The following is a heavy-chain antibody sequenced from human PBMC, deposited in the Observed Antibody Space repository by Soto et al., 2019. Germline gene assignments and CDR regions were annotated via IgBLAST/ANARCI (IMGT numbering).Heavy chain of an antibody. V-gene: IGHV1-2*02. CDR2: INPNSRGT. CDR1: GENFTDYF. J-gene: IGHJ5*02. Sequence: ASVKVYCNASGENFTDYFIHWVLQAPGQGFEWMGWINPNSRGTNYAQKFQGGVTMTRDTSNSTAYMELRGLRSDDTAVYYCARVTLKAGNWFDPWGQGTLVTVSS. CDR3: ARVTLKAGNWFDP.